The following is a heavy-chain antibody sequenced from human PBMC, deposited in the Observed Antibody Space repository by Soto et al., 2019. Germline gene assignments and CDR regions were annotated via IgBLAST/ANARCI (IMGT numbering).Heavy chain of an antibody. CDR1: GFTFSSYG. Sequence: GGSLRLSCAASGFTFSSYGMHWVRQAPGKGLEWVAVIWYDGSNKYYADSVKGRFTISRDNSKNTLYLQMNSLRAEDTVVYYCARGPYVDSGSSTPIDYWGQGTLVTVSS. V-gene: IGHV3-33*01. J-gene: IGHJ4*02. CDR3: ARGPYVDSGSSTPIDY. D-gene: IGHD1-26*01. CDR2: IWYDGSNK.